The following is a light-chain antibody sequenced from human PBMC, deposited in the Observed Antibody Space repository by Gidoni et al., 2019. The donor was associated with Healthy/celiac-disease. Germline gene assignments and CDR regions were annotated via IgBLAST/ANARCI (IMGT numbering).Light chain of an antibody. CDR2: DAS. CDR1: QSVTNNY. V-gene: IGKV3-20*01. CDR3: QQSGSSPYT. J-gene: IGKJ2*01. Sequence: EIVLTQSPGTLSLSPGERATLSCRASQSVTNNYLACYQQKPGQAPRLVIYDASNRATGIPDRFSGSGSGPDFTLTISRLEPEDFAVYYCQQSGSSPYTFGQGSKLEIK.